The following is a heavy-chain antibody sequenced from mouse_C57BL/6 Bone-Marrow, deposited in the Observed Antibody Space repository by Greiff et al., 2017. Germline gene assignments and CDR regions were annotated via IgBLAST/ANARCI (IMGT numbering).Heavy chain of an antibody. J-gene: IGHJ2*01. Sequence: QVQLKQSGAELARPGASVKLSCKASGYTFTSYGISWVKQRPGQGLEWIGEIYPRSGNTYYNEKFKGKATITADTSSNTANLQLSSLTSEDTAVYYCARSDYGWFDYWVQGTTLTVSS. CDR1: GYTFTSYG. CDR3: ARSDYGWFDY. D-gene: IGHD2-2*01. CDR2: IYPRSGNT. V-gene: IGHV1-81*01.